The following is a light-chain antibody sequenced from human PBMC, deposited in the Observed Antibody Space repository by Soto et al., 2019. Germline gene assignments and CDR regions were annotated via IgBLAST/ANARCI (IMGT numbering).Light chain of an antibody. CDR2: DAS. Sequence: IQMPQSPSTLSGSVGDRVTITCRASQTISSWLAWYQQKPGEAPKLLIYDASNLETGVPSRFSGSGSGTDFTFTISSPQPEDIATYYCQQYDNLPFTFGPGTKVDIK. CDR1: QTISSW. J-gene: IGKJ3*01. CDR3: QQYDNLPFT. V-gene: IGKV1-33*01.